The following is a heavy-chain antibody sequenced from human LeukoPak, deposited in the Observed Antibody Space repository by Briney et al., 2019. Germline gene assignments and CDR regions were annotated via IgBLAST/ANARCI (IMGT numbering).Heavy chain of an antibody. J-gene: IGHJ4*02. CDR1: GFTFSSYA. CDR2: MSGSGDST. V-gene: IGHV3-23*01. CDR3: AKDLEYSSGWSPAFDY. Sequence: PGGSLRLSCAASGFTFSSYAMSWVRQAPGKGLEWVSAMSGSGDSTYYADSAKGRFTISRDNSKNTLYLQMNSLRAEDTAVYCCAKDLEYSSGWSPAFDYWGQGTLVTVSS. D-gene: IGHD6-19*01.